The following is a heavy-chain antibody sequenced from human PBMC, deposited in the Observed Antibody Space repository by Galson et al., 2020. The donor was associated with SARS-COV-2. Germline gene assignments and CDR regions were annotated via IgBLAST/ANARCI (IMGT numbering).Heavy chain of an antibody. D-gene: IGHD3-9*01. CDR2: IYYTESN. Sequence: SETLSLTCTVSGGSISSSTYSWGWVRQPPGEGLEWIGSIYYTESNSYNPSLTSRVTMSGDTSRNQFSLKLSSVTAADTAVYYCARQILTGYYSFYYFDFWGQGTLVTVSS. CDR3: ARQILTGYYSFYYFDF. V-gene: IGHV4-39*01. J-gene: IGHJ4*02. CDR1: GGSISSSTYS.